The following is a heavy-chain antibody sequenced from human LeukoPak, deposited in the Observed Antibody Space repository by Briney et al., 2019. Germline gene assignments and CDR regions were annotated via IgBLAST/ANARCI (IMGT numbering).Heavy chain of an antibody. J-gene: IGHJ4*02. CDR1: GYTLTELS. CDR3: ATVDDSSSSFHVFDY. CDR2: FDPEDGET. Sequence: GASVKVSCKVSGYTLTELSMHWVRQAPGKGLEWMGGFDPEDGETIYAQKFQGRVTMTEDTSTDTAYMELSSLRSEDTAVYYCATVDDSSSSFHVFDYWGQGTLVTVSS. V-gene: IGHV1-24*01. D-gene: IGHD6-6*01.